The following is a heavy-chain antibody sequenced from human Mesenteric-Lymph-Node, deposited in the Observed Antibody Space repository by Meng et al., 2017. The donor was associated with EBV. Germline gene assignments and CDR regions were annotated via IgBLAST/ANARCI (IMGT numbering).Heavy chain of an antibody. CDR2: INPGGST. CDR1: GGSLFGYS. Sequence: GVAGLLIPSEVLYLTFGVNGGSLFGYSWNWIRQPPGKGLEWIGEINPGGSTTYNPSLKSRVTMSIDTSKNQFSLKLSSVTATDTAVYYCARVNGHCSAGSCYYLDYWGQGTLVTVSS. CDR3: ARVNGHCSAGSCYYLDY. V-gene: IGHV4-34*01. J-gene: IGHJ4*02. D-gene: IGHD2-15*01.